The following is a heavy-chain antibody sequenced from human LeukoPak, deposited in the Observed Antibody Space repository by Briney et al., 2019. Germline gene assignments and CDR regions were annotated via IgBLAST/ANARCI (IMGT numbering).Heavy chain of an antibody. J-gene: IGHJ6*03. V-gene: IGHV1-2*02. CDR2: INPNSGGT. D-gene: IGHD6-13*01. Sequence: VASVKVSCKASGYTFTGYYMHWVRQAPGQGLEWMGWINPNSGGTNYAQKFQGRVTMTRDTSISTAYMELSSLRSEDTAVYYCARVQGSSWYDYYYMDVWGKGTTVTISS. CDR1: GYTFTGYY. CDR3: ARVQGSSWYDYYYMDV.